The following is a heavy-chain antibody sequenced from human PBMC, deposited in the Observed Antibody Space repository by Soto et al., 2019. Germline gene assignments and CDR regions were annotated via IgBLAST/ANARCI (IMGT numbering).Heavy chain of an antibody. D-gene: IGHD1-7*01. Sequence: QVQLQESGPGLVKPSGTLSLTCAVSAGSFTSNNWWTWVRQPPGQGLEWIGEIYPTGSTNYNPSLKSRVTISLDKSENQFSLNVTSLTAADTAVYYCASRDPGTSVDYWGQGTLVTVSS. CDR2: IYPTGST. J-gene: IGHJ4*02. CDR1: AGSFTSNNW. CDR3: ASRDPGTSVDY. V-gene: IGHV4-4*02.